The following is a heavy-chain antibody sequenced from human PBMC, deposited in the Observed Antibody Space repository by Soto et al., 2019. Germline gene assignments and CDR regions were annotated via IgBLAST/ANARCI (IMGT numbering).Heavy chain of an antibody. CDR1: GYTFTGYY. D-gene: IGHD4-17*01. Sequence: ASVKVSCKASGYTFTGYYMHWVRQAPGQGLEWMGWINPNSGGTNYAQKFQGRVTMTRDTSISTVYMELSRLRSDDTAVYYCARDHGTTVVSRGLYGMDVWGQGTTVTV. J-gene: IGHJ6*02. CDR3: ARDHGTTVVSRGLYGMDV. CDR2: INPNSGGT. V-gene: IGHV1-2*02.